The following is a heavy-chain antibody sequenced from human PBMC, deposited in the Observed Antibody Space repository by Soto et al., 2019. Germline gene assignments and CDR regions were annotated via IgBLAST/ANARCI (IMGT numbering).Heavy chain of an antibody. V-gene: IGHV3-11*05. Sequence: QVQLVEPGGGLVKPGGSLRLSCAASGFTFSDYYMSWIRQAPGKGLEWLSYISSSSTYTSYADSVKGRFIISRDNAKNTLHRQMNRLRAEDTAVYYCAREGPGNSIWYVDSWGQGALVTVSS. CDR1: GFTFSDYY. CDR3: AREGPGNSIWYVDS. J-gene: IGHJ4*02. D-gene: IGHD6-13*01. CDR2: ISSSSTYT.